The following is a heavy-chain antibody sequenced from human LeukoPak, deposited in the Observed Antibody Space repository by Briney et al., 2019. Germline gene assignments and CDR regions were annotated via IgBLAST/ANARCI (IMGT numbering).Heavy chain of an antibody. CDR1: GYTFTSYY. J-gene: IGHJ5*02. D-gene: IGHD2-2*01. Sequence: GASVKVSCKASGYTFTSYYMHWVRQAPGQGLEWMGIINPSGGSTSYAQKFLGRVTMTRDTSTSTVYMELSSLRSEDTAVYYCARGREIGYCSSTSCSWFDPWGQGTLVTVSS. CDR3: ARGREIGYCSSTSCSWFDP. CDR2: INPSGGST. V-gene: IGHV1-46*01.